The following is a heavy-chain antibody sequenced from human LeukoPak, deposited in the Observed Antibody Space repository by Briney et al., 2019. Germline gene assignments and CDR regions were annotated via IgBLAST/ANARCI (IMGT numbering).Heavy chain of an antibody. CDR2: IYTSGST. CDR1: GGSISSGSYY. V-gene: IGHV4-61*02. J-gene: IGHJ6*03. Sequence: PSETLSLTCTVSGGSISSGSYYWSWIRQPAGKGLEWIGRIYTSGSTNYNPSLKSRVTISVDTSKNQFSLKLSSVTAADTAVYYCAREIEAFGDVWYYYYMDVWGKGTTVTISS. D-gene: IGHD3-10*01. CDR3: AREIEAFGDVWYYYYMDV.